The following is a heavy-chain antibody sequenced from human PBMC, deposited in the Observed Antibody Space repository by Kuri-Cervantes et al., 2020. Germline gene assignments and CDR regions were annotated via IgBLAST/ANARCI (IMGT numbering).Heavy chain of an antibody. Sequence: SETLSLTCAVYGGSFSGYYWSWIRQPPGKGLEWIGEINHSGSTNYNPSLKSRVTISVDTSKNQFSLKLSSVTAADTAVYYYARGRDIVVVPAYGLIFDYWGQGTLVTVSS. D-gene: IGHD2-2*01. CDR2: INHSGST. V-gene: IGHV4-34*01. CDR1: GGSFSGYY. CDR3: ARGRDIVVVPAYGLIFDY. J-gene: IGHJ4*02.